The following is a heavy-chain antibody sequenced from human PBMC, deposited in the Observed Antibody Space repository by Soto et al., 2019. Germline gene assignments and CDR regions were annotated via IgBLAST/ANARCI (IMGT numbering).Heavy chain of an antibody. CDR1: GFTFSSYA. J-gene: IGHJ4*02. D-gene: IGHD3-10*01. CDR3: AKDPSSGFAMENYFDY. V-gene: IGHV3-23*01. CDR2: ISGSSTST. Sequence: EVQLSGSGGGLVQPGGSLRLSCAASGFTFSSYAMSWVRQAPGKGLEWVSAISGSSTSTYYADSVKGRFTISRDNSKNTLYLQMNSLRAEDTPVYYCAKDPSSGFAMENYFDYWGQGTLVTFSS.